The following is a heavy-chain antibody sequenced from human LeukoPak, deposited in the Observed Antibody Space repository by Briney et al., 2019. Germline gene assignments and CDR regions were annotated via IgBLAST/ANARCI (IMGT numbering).Heavy chain of an antibody. D-gene: IGHD6-19*01. V-gene: IGHV3-9*01. Sequence: PGRSLRLSCAASGFTFDDYAMHWVRQAPGKGLEWVSGISWNSGSIGHADSVKGRFTISRDNAKNSLYLQMNSLRAEDTALYYCAKGSGRTLNLYYFDYWGQGTLVTVSS. J-gene: IGHJ4*02. CDR2: ISWNSGSI. CDR3: AKGSGRTLNLYYFDY. CDR1: GFTFDDYA.